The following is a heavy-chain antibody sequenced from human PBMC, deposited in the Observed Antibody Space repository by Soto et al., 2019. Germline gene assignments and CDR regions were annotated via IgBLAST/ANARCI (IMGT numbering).Heavy chain of an antibody. CDR2: IKSKTDGGTT. J-gene: IGHJ5*02. D-gene: IGHD5-18*01. V-gene: IGHV3-15*01. Sequence: EVQRVESGGGWVKPGGALRLSCAASGFTCSNACMSWVRQAPGKGLEWVGRIKSKTDGGTTDYAAPVKGRFTISRDDSKNTLYLQMNRLKTEDTPVYYCTPVPLRGYSYGSVWFDPCGQGTLVTVSS. CDR3: TPVPLRGYSYGSVWFDP. CDR1: GFTCSNAC.